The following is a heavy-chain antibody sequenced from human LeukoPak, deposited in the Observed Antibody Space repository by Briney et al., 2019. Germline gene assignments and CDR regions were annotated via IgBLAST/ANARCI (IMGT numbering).Heavy chain of an antibody. V-gene: IGHV4-61*01. J-gene: IGHJ4*02. CDR2: IYYSGGT. Sequence: SETLSLTCTVSGGSISSSSYYWSWIRQSPGRGLEWIGSIYYSGGTNYNPSLKSRVTITVDTSKNQFSLNLNSVTTADTAVYYCARGRKGPTVIQGDGNFFDYLGQGTQVTVSS. CDR1: GGSISSSSYY. D-gene: IGHD3-10*01. CDR3: ARGRKGPTVIQGDGNFFDY.